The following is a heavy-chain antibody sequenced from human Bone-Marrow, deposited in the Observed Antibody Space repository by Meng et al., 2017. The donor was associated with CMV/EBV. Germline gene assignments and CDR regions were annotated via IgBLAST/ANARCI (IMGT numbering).Heavy chain of an antibody. CDR1: FNSYE. J-gene: IGHJ5*02. CDR2: RNHNSGNT. Sequence: FNSYEINWVRQATGQGHEWMGWRNHNSGNTGYAQKFQGRVTITKNNSISTDYMELSSVRSEDTAVYYCARGGTLAYCGGDCYYRFDPWGQGTLVTVSS. V-gene: IGHV1-8*03. CDR3: ARGGTLAYCGGDCYYRFDP. D-gene: IGHD2-21*01.